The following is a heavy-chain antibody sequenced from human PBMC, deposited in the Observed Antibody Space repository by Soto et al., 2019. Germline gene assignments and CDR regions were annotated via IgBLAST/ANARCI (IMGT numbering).Heavy chain of an antibody. CDR1: GFTFDDYA. J-gene: IGHJ4*02. D-gene: IGHD5-18*01. Sequence: LRLSCAASGFTFDDYAMHWVRQAPGKGLEWVSGISWNSGSIGYADSVKGRFTISRDNAKNSLYLQMNSLRAEDTALYYCAKDKGDTALYYFDYWGQGTLVTVSS. CDR3: AKDKGDTALYYFDY. V-gene: IGHV3-9*01. CDR2: ISWNSGSI.